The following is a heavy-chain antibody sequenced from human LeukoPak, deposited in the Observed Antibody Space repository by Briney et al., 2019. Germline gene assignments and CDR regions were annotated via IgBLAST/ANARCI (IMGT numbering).Heavy chain of an antibody. CDR1: RFAFNAHG. V-gene: IGHV3-33*06. J-gene: IGHJ4*02. Sequence: GMSLRLSCAAPRFAFNAHGMHWVRQAPGKGLEWLATIWFDGTKIYYADSVKGRFTISRDNSKNTLYLLMDTLRAEDTAVYYCAKQSGAMANFDHWGQGTLVTVSS. D-gene: IGHD5-24*01. CDR2: IWFDGTKI. CDR3: AKQSGAMANFDH.